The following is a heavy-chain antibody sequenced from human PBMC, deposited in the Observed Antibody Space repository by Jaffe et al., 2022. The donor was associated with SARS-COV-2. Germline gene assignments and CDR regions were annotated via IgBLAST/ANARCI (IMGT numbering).Heavy chain of an antibody. J-gene: IGHJ6*03. Sequence: EVQLVESGGGLVQPGGSLRLSCAASGFTFDRHWIYWVRQAPGKGLVWVSRINSDGSGTNYADSVKGRITISRDNAKSTVDLQMSSLRAEDTAVYYCARGPLEGPYPHYYYMDVWGKGTTVTVSS. V-gene: IGHV3-74*01. CDR1: GFTFDRHW. CDR2: INSDGSGT. CDR3: ARGPLEGPYPHYYYMDV.